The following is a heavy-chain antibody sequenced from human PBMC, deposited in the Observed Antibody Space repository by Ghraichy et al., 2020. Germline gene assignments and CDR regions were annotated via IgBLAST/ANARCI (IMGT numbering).Heavy chain of an antibody. CDR3: AKEAPYFDWLASEYYFDY. J-gene: IGHJ4*02. CDR1: GFTFSSYA. CDR2: ISGSGGST. Sequence: GGSLRLSCAASGFTFSSYAMSWVRQAPGKGLEWVSAISGSGGSTYYAESVKSRFTISRYNSKKTLYMQMNNLRAVDTAVYYGAKEAPYFDWLASEYYFDYWGQGTLVTVSS. D-gene: IGHD3-9*01. V-gene: IGHV3-23*01.